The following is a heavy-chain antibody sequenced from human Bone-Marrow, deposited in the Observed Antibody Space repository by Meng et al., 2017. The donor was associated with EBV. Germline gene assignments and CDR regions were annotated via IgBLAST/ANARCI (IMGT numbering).Heavy chain of an antibody. V-gene: IGHV4-59*01. J-gene: IGHJ4*02. CDR2: IYYSGST. CDR3: ARRGGSYWHFDY. D-gene: IGHD1-26*01. CDR1: GGSISSDY. Sequence: VLLHKSGRGPLQPSETLFLTCTVAGGSISSDYWSWIRQPPRKGLEWIGYIYYSGSTNYTPSLKSRVTISVDTSKNKFSLKLSSVTAEDTAVYYCARRGGSYWHFDYWGQGTLVTVSS.